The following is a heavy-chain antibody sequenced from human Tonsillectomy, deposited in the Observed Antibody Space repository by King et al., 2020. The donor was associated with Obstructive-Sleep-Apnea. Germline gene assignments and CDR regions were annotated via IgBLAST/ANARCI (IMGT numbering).Heavy chain of an antibody. CDR3: ARGQTGCDY. CDR2: MNPNSGNT. D-gene: IGHD1-14*01. Sequence: QVQLVESGAEVKKPGASVKVSCKASGYTFSSYDINWVRQAPGQGLEWMGWMNPNSGNTGYAQKFKGSVTMTRSTSINTAYMELSSLTSEDTAVYYCARGQTGCDYWGQGTLVTVSS. J-gene: IGHJ4*02. V-gene: IGHV1-8*01. CDR1: GYTFSSYD.